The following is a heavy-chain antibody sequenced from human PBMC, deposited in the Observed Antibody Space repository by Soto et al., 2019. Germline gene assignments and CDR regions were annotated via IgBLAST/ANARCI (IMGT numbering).Heavy chain of an antibody. V-gene: IGHV1-46*01. CDR3: SRAWRGDRLGYYYVSGSLFSY. D-gene: IGHD3-10*01. J-gene: IGHJ4*02. CDR2: INPSGGSP. CDR1: GYTFTSYY. Sequence: QVQLVQSGAEVKKPGASVKVSCKASGYTFTSYYMHWVRQAPGQGLEWMGIINPSGGSPRYAQKCQGRVTMTKDTSTSTVDMALSSPRSGDTAGDYCSRAWRGDRLGYYYVSGSLFSYWGQGNLVTVSS.